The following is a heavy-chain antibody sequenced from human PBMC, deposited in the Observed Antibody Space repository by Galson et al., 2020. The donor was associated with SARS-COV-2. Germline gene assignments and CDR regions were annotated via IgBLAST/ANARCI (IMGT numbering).Heavy chain of an antibody. J-gene: IGHJ4*02. D-gene: IGHD3-16*01. CDR1: GFSFNTYW. CDR2: IKQDESEK. V-gene: IGHV3-7*03. Sequence: GGSLRLSCAASGFSFNTYWMAWVRQAPGKGLEWVANIKQDESEKYYVDSVKGRFTISRDNAKNSLYLQMNSLRAEDTAVYYCARDLGGALDYWGQATLVTVSS. CDR3: ARDLGGALDY.